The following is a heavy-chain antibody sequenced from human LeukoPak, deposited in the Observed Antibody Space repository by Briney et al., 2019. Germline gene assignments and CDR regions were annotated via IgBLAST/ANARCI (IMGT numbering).Heavy chain of an antibody. CDR3: ARGVPYDSWSGPHYSDY. CDR1: GFTISSYW. CDR2: IKQDGSEE. J-gene: IGHJ4*02. V-gene: IGHV3-7*01. Sequence: GGSLRLSCVASGFTISSYWMHWVRQAPGKGLEWVANIKQDGSEEYYVDSVKGRFTISRDSAKNSLYLQMNSLRAEDTAVYYCARGVPYDSWSGPHYSDYWGQGTLVTVSS. D-gene: IGHD3-3*01.